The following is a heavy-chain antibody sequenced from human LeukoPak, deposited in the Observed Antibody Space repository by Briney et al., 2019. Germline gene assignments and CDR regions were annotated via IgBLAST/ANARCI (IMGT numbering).Heavy chain of an antibody. CDR1: GGSISSYY. J-gene: IGHJ4*02. V-gene: IGHV4-59*01. Sequence: SETLSLTCSVPGGSISSYYWSWIRQPPGKGLEWIGYIYYNGRTHYNPSLESRVTISVDTSKNQFSLQLHSVTAADTAVYYCVRVFCSSTSCQKTFDYWGQGSLVTVSS. CDR3: VRVFCSSTSCQKTFDY. D-gene: IGHD2-2*01. CDR2: IYYNGRT.